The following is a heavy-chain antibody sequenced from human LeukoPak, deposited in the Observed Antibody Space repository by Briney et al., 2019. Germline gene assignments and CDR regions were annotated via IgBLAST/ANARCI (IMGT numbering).Heavy chain of an antibody. Sequence: PSETLSLTCAVYGGSFSGYYWSWIRQPPGKGLEWIGEINHSGSTNYNPSLKSRVTISVDTSKNQFSLKLSSVTAADTAVYYCARVLSDVDCSGGSCYLEDWFDPWGQGTLVTVSS. CDR2: INHSGST. CDR1: GGSFSGYY. D-gene: IGHD2-15*01. V-gene: IGHV4-34*01. CDR3: ARVLSDVDCSGGSCYLEDWFDP. J-gene: IGHJ5*02.